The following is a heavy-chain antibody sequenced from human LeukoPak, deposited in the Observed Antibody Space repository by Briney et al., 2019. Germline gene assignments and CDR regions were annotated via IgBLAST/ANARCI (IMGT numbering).Heavy chain of an antibody. CDR1: GYTLTELS. Sequence: VASVKVSCKVSGYTLTELSMRWVRQAPGKGLEWMGGFDPEDGETIYAQKFQGRVTMTEDTSTDTAYMELSSLRSEDTAVYYCATVLDSSGYYYLEDWGQGTLVTVSS. CDR2: FDPEDGET. D-gene: IGHD3-22*01. V-gene: IGHV1-24*01. CDR3: ATVLDSSGYYYLED. J-gene: IGHJ4*02.